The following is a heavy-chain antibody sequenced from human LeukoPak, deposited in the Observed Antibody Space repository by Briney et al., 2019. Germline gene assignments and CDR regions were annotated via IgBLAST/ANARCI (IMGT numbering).Heavy chain of an antibody. Sequence: GASVKVSCKASGGTFSSYAISWVRQAPGQGLEWMGRIIPIFGIANYAQKFQGRVTITADKSTSTAYMELSSLRSEDTAVYYCTSTTYYYDSRAENDYWGQGTLVTVSS. J-gene: IGHJ4*02. CDR2: IIPIFGIA. CDR1: GGTFSSYA. V-gene: IGHV1-69*04. CDR3: TSTTYYYDSRAENDY. D-gene: IGHD3-22*01.